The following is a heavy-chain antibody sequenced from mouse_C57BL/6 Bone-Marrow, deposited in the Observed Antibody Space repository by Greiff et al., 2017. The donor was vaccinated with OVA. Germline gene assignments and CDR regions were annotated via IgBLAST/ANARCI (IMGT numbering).Heavy chain of an antibody. J-gene: IGHJ1*03. CDR3: ARIGYYGSSSYWYFDV. D-gene: IGHD1-1*01. CDR2: IWWDDDK. Sequence: QVQLQESGPGILQPSQTLSLTCSFSGFSLSTFGMGVGWIRQPSGKGLEWLAHIWWDDDKYYNPALKSRLTISKDTSKNQVFLKIANVDTADTATYYCARIGYYGSSSYWYFDVWGTGTTVTVSS. CDR1: GFSLSTFGMG. V-gene: IGHV8-8*01.